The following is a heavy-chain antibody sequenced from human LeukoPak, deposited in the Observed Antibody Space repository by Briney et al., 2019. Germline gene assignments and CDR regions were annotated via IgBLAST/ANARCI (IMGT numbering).Heavy chain of an antibody. V-gene: IGHV3-23*01. Sequence: GGSLRLSCGASGFTFSSYAMSWVRQAPGKGLEWVSTINHNGDNTYYADSVKGRFTISRDNFKNTLYPQMNSLRAEDTAVYYCAKALANWGQGTLVTVSS. J-gene: IGHJ4*02. CDR2: INHNGDNT. CDR1: GFTFSSYA. CDR3: AKALAN.